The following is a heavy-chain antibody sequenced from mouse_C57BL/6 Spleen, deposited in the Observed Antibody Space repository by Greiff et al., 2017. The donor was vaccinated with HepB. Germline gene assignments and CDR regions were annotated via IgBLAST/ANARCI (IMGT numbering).Heavy chain of an antibody. CDR3: ASAYYYEAY. J-gene: IGHJ3*01. D-gene: IGHD1-1*01. CDR2: INPNNGGT. V-gene: IGHV1-26*01. Sequence: EVQLQQSGPELVKPGASVKISCKASGYTFTDYYMNWVKQSHGKSLEWIGDINPNNGGTSYNQKFKGKATLTVDKSSSTAYMELRSLTSEDSAFYYCASAYYYEAYWGQGTLVTVSA. CDR1: GYTFTDYY.